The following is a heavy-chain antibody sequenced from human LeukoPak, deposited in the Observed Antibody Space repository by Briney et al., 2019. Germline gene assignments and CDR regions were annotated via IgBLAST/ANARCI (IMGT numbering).Heavy chain of an antibody. CDR1: VGSISSTYY. Sequence: KPSETLSLTCTVSVGSISSTYYWDWIRQPPGKGLEWIGSIYYSGTSYYNPALKSRVTISVDTSKNQCSLKLSSVTAADTAVYYCARRYCSGGSCYSERGAFDIWGQGTMVTVSS. CDR3: ARRYCSGGSCYSERGAFDI. V-gene: IGHV4-39*07. D-gene: IGHD2-15*01. J-gene: IGHJ3*02. CDR2: IYYSGTS.